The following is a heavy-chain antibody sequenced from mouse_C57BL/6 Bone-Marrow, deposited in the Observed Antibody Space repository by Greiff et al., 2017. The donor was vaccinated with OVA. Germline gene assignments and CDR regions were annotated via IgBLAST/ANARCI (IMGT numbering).Heavy chain of an antibody. D-gene: IGHD1-1*01. J-gene: IGHJ4*01. CDR1: GFTFSSYG. CDR3: ARYYYGSSYYAMDY. Sequence: EVKLQESGGDLVKPGGSLKLSCAASGFTFSSYGMSWVRQTPDKRLEWVATISSGGSYTYYPDSVKGRFTISRDNAKNTLYLQMSSLKSEDTAMYYCARYYYGSSYYAMDYWGQGTSVTVSS. CDR2: ISSGGSYT. V-gene: IGHV5-6*01.